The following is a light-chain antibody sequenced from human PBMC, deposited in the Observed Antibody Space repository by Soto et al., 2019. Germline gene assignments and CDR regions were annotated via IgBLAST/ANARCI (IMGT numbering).Light chain of an antibody. J-gene: IGKJ2*01. V-gene: IGKV3-15*01. CDR1: QSVSSN. CDR3: QQYNNWPPYT. CDR2: GAS. Sequence: EIVMTQSPATLSVSPGERDTISCRASQSVSSNLAWYQQKPGQAPRLLIYGASTRATGIPARFSGSGSGTEFPLTISSLQSKDFAVYYCQQYNNWPPYTFGQGTKLEIK.